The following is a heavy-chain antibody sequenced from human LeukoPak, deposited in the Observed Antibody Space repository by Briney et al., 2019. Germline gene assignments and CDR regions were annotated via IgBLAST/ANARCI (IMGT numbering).Heavy chain of an antibody. CDR2: IYSGGST. J-gene: IGHJ4*02. Sequence: GGSLTLSCAASVFTLSSNCMSWVRQPPGKVREWVAVIYSGGSTYYADSVKGRFNISRDNSKNTLYLQMISLRAEDTAVYYCAGSCYDSSGYYPTPFDYWGQGTLVTVSS. V-gene: IGHV3-66*01. CDR3: AGSCYDSSGYYPTPFDY. CDR1: VFTLSSNC. D-gene: IGHD3-22*01.